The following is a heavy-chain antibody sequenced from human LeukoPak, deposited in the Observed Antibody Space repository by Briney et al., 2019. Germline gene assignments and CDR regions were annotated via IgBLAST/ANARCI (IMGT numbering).Heavy chain of an antibody. D-gene: IGHD3-3*01. CDR1: GFIFTNYF. CDR3: ATDRGWRTSGYYLYYFEY. CDR2: IKHDGSEK. J-gene: IGHJ4*02. Sequence: GGSLRLSCAASGFIFTNYFMSWVRQAPGKGLEWMASIKHDGSEKYYVDSVRGRFTISRDNTMNSLYLQMSSLRAEDTAVYYCATDRGWRTSGYYLYYFEYWGQGTLVTYSS. V-gene: IGHV3-7*01.